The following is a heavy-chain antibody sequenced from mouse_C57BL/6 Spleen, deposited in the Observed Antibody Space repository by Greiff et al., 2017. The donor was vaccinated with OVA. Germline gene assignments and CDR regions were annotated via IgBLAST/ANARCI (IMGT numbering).Heavy chain of an antibody. J-gene: IGHJ4*01. CDR1: GYTFTGYW. CDR3: ARSRPPITTVVVDYAMDY. CDR2: ILPGSGST. D-gene: IGHD1-1*01. Sequence: QVQLQQSGAELMKPGASVKLSCKATGYTFTGYWIEWVKQRPGHGLEWIGEILPGSGSTNYNEKFKGKATFTADTSSNTAYMQLSSLTTEDSAIYYCARSRPPITTVVVDYAMDYWGQGTSVTVSS. V-gene: IGHV1-9*01.